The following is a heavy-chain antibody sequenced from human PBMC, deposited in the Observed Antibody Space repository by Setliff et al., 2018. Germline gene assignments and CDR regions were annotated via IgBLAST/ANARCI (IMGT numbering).Heavy chain of an antibody. D-gene: IGHD3-16*01. CDR3: STELGE. J-gene: IGHJ4*02. CDR1: GLTFSNCW. V-gene: IGHV3-7*01. CDR2: INPGGSEK. Sequence: PGGSLRLSCTASGLTFSNCWVSWVRQAPGKGLEWVASINPGGSEKYYVDSVKGRFTISRDNAKNSLYLQVNSLRVEDTGVYYCSTELGEWGQGTPVTVSS.